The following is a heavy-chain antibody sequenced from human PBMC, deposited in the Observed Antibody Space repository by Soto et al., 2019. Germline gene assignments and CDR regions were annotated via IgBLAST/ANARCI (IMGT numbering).Heavy chain of an antibody. D-gene: IGHD6-19*01. CDR1: GFTFSPYW. J-gene: IGHJ4*02. V-gene: IGHV3-7*01. Sequence: PGGSLRLSCAASGFTFSPYWMSWVRQAPGKGLEWVANIKQDGSEKYYVDSVKGRFTISRDNAKNSLYLQMNSLRVEDTAVYYCARHSSGWPDDYWGQGILVTVSS. CDR2: IKQDGSEK. CDR3: ARHSSGWPDDY.